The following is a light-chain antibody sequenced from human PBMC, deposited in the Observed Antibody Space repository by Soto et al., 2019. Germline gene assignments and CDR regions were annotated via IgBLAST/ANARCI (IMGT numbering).Light chain of an antibody. J-gene: IGKJ5*01. CDR1: QTVSSNF. V-gene: IGKV3-20*01. Sequence: IVLTQSPGTLSLSPGDRATLSCRASQTVSSNFLAWYQEKPGQAPRLLIYGASRRATGIPDRFSGSASGTDFTLTISRLEPEDFAVYFCQQYSDLPMTFGQGTRLEIK. CDR2: GAS. CDR3: QQYSDLPMT.